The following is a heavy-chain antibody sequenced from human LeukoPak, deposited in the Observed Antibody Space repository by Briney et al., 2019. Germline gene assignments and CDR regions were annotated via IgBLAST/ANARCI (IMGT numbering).Heavy chain of an antibody. CDR1: GDSVSSNSAA. Sequence: SQTLSLTCAISGDSVSSNSAAWNWIRQSPSRGLEWLGRTYYRSKWYNDYAVSVKSRITINPDTSKNQFSLQLNSVTPEDTAVYYCARAVGKSSWSDYYYYMDVWGKGTTVTISS. V-gene: IGHV6-1*01. D-gene: IGHD6-13*01. J-gene: IGHJ6*03. CDR3: ARAVGKSSWSDYYYYMDV. CDR2: TYYRSKWYN.